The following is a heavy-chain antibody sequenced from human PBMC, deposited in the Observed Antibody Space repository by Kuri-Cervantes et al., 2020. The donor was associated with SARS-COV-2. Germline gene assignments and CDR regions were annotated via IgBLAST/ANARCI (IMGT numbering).Heavy chain of an antibody. CDR3: ARGLRWQQPHRNYYYYGMDA. V-gene: IGHV4-34*01. Sequence: SETLSLTCAVYGGSFSGYYWSWIRQPPGKGLEWIGEINHSGSTNYNPSLKSRVTISVDTSKNQFSLKLSSVTAADTAVYYCARGLRWQQPHRNYYYYGMDAWGQGTTVTVSS. J-gene: IGHJ6*02. CDR1: GGSFSGYY. D-gene: IGHD5-24*01. CDR2: INHSGST.